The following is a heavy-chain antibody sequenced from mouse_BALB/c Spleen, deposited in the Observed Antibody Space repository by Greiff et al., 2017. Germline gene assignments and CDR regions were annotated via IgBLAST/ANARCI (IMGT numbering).Heavy chain of an antibody. V-gene: IGHV1-54*01. CDR1: GYAFTNYL. CDR2: INPGSGGT. CDR3: AITTALFAY. J-gene: IGHJ3*01. D-gene: IGHD1-2*01. Sequence: VQLQQSGAELVRPGTSVKVSCKASGYAFTNYLIEWVKQRPGQGLEWIGVINPGSGGTNYNQKFKDKAILTVDKSSSTAYMQLSSLTSEDSAVYYCAITTALFAYWGQGTLVTVSA.